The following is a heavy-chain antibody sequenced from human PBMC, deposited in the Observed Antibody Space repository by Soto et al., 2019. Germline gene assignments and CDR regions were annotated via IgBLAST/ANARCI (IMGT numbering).Heavy chain of an antibody. CDR2: INPNSGGT. Sequence: ASVKVSYKASGYTFSDYYIHWVRQAPGQGLEWMGWINPNSGGTKYAPKFQGGVTMTRDTSITTAYMELSRLRSGDTAVYYCAREPATAKPEGVDFWGQGTLVTVSS. D-gene: IGHD1-1*01. V-gene: IGHV1-2*02. CDR1: GYTFSDYY. J-gene: IGHJ4*02. CDR3: AREPATAKPEGVDF.